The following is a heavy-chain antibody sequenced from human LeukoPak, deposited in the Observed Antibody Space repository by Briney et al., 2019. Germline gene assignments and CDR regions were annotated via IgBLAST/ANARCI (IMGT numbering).Heavy chain of an antibody. Sequence: ASVKVSYKAFGYTLTSYDVNWVRQATGQGLEWMGWMNPNSGRTGYAQKFQGRVTITRNTSISTAYMELSSLRSEDTAVYFCARETPSRYFDYWGQGTPVTVSS. V-gene: IGHV1-8*01. CDR1: GYTLTSYD. J-gene: IGHJ4*02. CDR3: ARETPSRYFDY. CDR2: MNPNSGRT. D-gene: IGHD4-23*01.